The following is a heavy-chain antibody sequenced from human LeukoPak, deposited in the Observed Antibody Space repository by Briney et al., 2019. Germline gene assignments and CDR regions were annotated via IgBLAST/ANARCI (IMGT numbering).Heavy chain of an antibody. J-gene: IGHJ4*02. D-gene: IGHD6-19*01. V-gene: IGHV3-48*03. CDR3: AKDQENSSGWYTDY. CDR1: GFTFSSYE. Sequence: GGSLRLSCGASGFTFSSYEMNWVRQAPGKGLEWVSYISSSGSTIYYADSVKGRFSISRDNAMNSLYLQMNSLRAEDTAVYYCAKDQENSSGWYTDYWGQGTLVIVSS. CDR2: ISSSGSTI.